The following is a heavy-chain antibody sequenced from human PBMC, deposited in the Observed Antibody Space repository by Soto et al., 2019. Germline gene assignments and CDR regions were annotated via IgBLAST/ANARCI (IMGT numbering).Heavy chain of an antibody. J-gene: IGHJ6*02. CDR1: GVYILSSSSY. CDR2: IYFSGST. D-gene: IGHD3-16*01. V-gene: IGHV4-39*02. CDR3: VSGNVVIPAFWQDYALDV. Sequence: QVQLQESGPGLVKPSETLSLSCSVSGVYILSSSSYCGWVRQPPGKGLEWIGNIYFSGSTFYNASLRSRVAISVDKSKSHLSISLSAVTAADKSVYYCVSGNVVIPAFWQDYALDVWGQGHAVTVSS.